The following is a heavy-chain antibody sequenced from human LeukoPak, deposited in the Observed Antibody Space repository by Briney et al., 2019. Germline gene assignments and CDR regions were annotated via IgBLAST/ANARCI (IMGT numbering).Heavy chain of an antibody. CDR2: ISGRSSYT. D-gene: IGHD3-10*01. J-gene: IGHJ4*02. V-gene: IGHV3-11*06. Sequence: GGSLRLSCAASGFIFSDHYMSWIRQAPGKGLEWVSHISGRSSYTNFADSVKGRFTISRDNAKDSLFLQVESLRAEDTGVYYCARVASFGFGELLAIDFWGQGTLVAVSS. CDR1: GFIFSDHY. CDR3: ARVASFGFGELLAIDF.